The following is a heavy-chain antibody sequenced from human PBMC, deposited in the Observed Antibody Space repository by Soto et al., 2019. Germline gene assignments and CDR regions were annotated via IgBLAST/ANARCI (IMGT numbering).Heavy chain of an antibody. CDR1: GGSISSGGYY. CDR3: ARGLQPYYYGMDV. D-gene: IGHD4-4*01. V-gene: IGHV4-31*03. Sequence: SETLSLTCTVSGGSISSGGYYWSWIRQHPGKGLEWIGYIYYSGSTYYNPSLKSRVTISVDTSKNQFSLKLSSVTAADTAVYYCARGLQPYYYGMDVWGQGTTVTVSS. J-gene: IGHJ6*02. CDR2: IYYSGST.